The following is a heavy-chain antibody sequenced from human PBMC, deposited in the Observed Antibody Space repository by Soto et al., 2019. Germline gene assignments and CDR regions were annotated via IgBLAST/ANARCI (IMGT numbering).Heavy chain of an antibody. CDR3: ARGGGIAARPPRENWFDP. J-gene: IGHJ5*02. Sequence: LALTCTVSGGSISSYYWSWIRQPPGKGLEWIGYIYYSGSTNYNPSLKSRVTISVDTSKNQFSLKLSSVTAADTAVYYCARGGGIAARPPRENWFDPWGQGTLVTVSS. V-gene: IGHV4-59*01. D-gene: IGHD6-6*01. CDR2: IYYSGST. CDR1: GGSISSYY.